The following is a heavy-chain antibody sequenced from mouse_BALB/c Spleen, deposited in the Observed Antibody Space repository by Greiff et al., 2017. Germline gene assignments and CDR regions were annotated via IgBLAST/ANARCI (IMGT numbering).Heavy chain of an antibody. CDR1: GYAFTNYL. CDR3: ARDDYDGFDY. CDR2: INPGSGGT. J-gene: IGHJ2*01. V-gene: IGHV1-54*03. D-gene: IGHD2-4*01. Sequence: VQLQESGAELVRPGTSVKVSCKASGYAFTNYLIEWVKQRPGQGLEWIGVINPGSGGTNYNEKFKGKATLTADKSSSTAYMQLSSLTSDDSAVYFCARDDYDGFDYWGQGTTLTVSS.